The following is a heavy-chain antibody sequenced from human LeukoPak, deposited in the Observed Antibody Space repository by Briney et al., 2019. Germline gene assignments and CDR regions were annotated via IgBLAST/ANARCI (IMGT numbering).Heavy chain of an antibody. CDR2: ISRDNSNR. J-gene: IGHJ4*02. Sequence: ASVKVSCKASGYTFTTYGIGWVRQAPGQGLEWMGWISRDNSNRNYAQKLQDRLTMTTDTSTSTAYMELRSLKSDDTAIYYCARDSYSGTYPPAYWGQGTLVTVSS. D-gene: IGHD1-26*01. CDR3: ARDSYSGTYPPAY. V-gene: IGHV1-18*01. CDR1: GYTFTTYG.